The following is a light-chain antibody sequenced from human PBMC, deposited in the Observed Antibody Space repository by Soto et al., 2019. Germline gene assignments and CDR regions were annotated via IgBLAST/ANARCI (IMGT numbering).Light chain of an antibody. CDR3: QQYNYWPPTYT. CDR1: QSVSSN. CDR2: GAS. Sequence: EIVMTQSPATLSVSPGERATLSCRASQSVSSNIAWYQQKPGQAPRLLIYGASTRATGIPARFSGSGSGTEFTLSISSLQSEDFAVYPCQQYNYWPPTYTFGQGTKLEIK. J-gene: IGKJ2*01. V-gene: IGKV3-15*01.